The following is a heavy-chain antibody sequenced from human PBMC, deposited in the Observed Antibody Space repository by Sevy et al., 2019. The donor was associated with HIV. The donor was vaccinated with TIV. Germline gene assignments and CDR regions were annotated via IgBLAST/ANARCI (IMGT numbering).Heavy chain of an antibody. J-gene: IGHJ4*02. V-gene: IGHV4-59*08. CDR3: ARGLAYYFDS. D-gene: IGHD4-17*01. Sequence: SETLSLTCTLSGDSISSYYSTWVRQPPGKGLEWIGYLYYSGITNYNPSLTSRVTISIDTSKNQFSLKLSSVTAADTAVYYCARGLAYYFDSWGQGTLVTVSS. CDR2: LYYSGIT. CDR1: GDSISSYY.